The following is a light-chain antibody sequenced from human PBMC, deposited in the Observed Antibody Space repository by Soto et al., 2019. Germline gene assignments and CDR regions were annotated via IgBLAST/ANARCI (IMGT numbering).Light chain of an antibody. CDR3: MQAVQTPWS. CDR1: QSLLHSNGFNY. V-gene: IGKV2-28*01. CDR2: MAS. Sequence: EIVMTQSPLSLPVILGEPASISCRSSQSLLHSNGFNYLDWYLQRPGQSPQLLIYMASSRASGVPDRFRGSGSGTDFTLKITRVEAEDRGVYYCMQAVQTPWSFGQGTKVEIK. J-gene: IGKJ1*01.